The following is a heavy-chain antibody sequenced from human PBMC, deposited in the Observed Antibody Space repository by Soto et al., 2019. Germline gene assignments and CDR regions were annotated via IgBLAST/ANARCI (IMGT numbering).Heavy chain of an antibody. CDR3: GRAVLWFGELPRRGSWFDP. Sequence: SETLSLTCAFYCGSFIGYYWSWIRQPPGKGLEWIGEINHSGSTNYNPSLKSRVTISVDTSKNQFSLKLSSVTAADTAVYYCGRAVLWFGELPRRGSWFDPWGQGTLVTVSS. D-gene: IGHD3-10*01. V-gene: IGHV4-34*01. CDR1: CGSFIGYY. J-gene: IGHJ5*02. CDR2: INHSGST.